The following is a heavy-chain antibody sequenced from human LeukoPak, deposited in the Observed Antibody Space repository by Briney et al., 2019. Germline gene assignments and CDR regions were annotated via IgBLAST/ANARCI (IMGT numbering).Heavy chain of an antibody. CDR2: MNPNSGST. J-gene: IGHJ4*02. CDR3: LISASDHYYFDY. V-gene: IGHV1-8*01. Sequence: ASVKVSCKASGYTFTSYDINWVRQATGQGLEWMGWMNPNSGSTGYAQKFQGRVTMTRSTSISTAYMELSSLRSDDTAVYYCLISASDHYYFDYGGQGTLVTVSS. D-gene: IGHD6-13*01. CDR1: GYTFTSYD.